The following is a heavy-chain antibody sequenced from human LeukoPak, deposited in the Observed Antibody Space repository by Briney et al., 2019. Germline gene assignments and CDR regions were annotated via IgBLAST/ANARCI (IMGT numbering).Heavy chain of an antibody. CDR1: GGSFSGYY. J-gene: IGHJ4*02. Sequence: SETLSLTCAVYGGSFSGYYWSWLRQPPGKGLEWIGKINHSGSTNYNPSLKSRVTISVDTSKNQFSLELSSMTAADTAVYYCARGAIIAVAGTDFDYWGQGTLVTVSS. CDR3: ARGAIIAVAGTDFDY. CDR2: INHSGST. V-gene: IGHV4-34*01. D-gene: IGHD6-19*01.